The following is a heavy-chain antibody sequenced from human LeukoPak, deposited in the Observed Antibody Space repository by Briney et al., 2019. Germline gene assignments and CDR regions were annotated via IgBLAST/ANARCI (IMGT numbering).Heavy chain of an antibody. Sequence: PSETLSLTCTVSGGSISSSSYYWGWIRQPPGKGLVWIGSIYYSGSTYYNPSLKSRVTISVDTSKNQFSLKLSSVTAADTAVYYCARAWWDRGISRREDAFDIWGQGTMVTVSS. CDR3: ARAWWDRGISRREDAFDI. V-gene: IGHV4-39*07. J-gene: IGHJ3*02. D-gene: IGHD6-13*01. CDR2: IYYSGST. CDR1: GGSISSSSYY.